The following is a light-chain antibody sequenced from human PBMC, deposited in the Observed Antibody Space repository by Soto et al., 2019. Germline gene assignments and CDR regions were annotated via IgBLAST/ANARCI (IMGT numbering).Light chain of an antibody. J-gene: IGLJ3*02. CDR3: CSYAGSYTGV. Sequence: QSALTQPRSVSGSPGQSVTISCTGTSSDVGAYNYVSWYQHHPGKAPKLMIYDVTKRPSGVPVRLSGSRSGNTASLTFSGLQAEDEADYYCCSYAGSYTGVFGGGTKLTVL. CDR1: SSDVGAYNY. CDR2: DVT. V-gene: IGLV2-11*01.